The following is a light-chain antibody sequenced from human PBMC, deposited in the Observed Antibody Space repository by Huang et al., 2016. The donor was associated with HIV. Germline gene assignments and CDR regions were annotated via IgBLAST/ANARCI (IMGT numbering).Light chain of an antibody. Sequence: DIVMTQSPDSLAVSLGERATINCKSSQTILHDSDSRNYVAWYQQKPGQPPKLLIHWAAIRKSGVAGRFIGSGSGTDFTRTISSLQAEDVAVYYCQQYYSSPFTFGPGTNVDI. CDR3: QQYYSSPFT. V-gene: IGKV4-1*01. CDR1: QTILHDSDSRNY. CDR2: WAA. J-gene: IGKJ3*01.